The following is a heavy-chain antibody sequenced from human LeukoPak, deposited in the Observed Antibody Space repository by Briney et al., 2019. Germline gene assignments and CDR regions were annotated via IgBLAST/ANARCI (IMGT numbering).Heavy chain of an antibody. CDR1: GYSFTSYW. D-gene: IGHD4-11*01. J-gene: IGHJ4*02. V-gene: IGHV5-51*01. CDR3: AKGMTTRSYFFDY. Sequence: GESLKISCKGSGYSFTSYWIGWVRQMPGKGLEWMGIIYPGDSDTRYSPSFQGQVTIPADKSISTAYLQWSSLKASDTAMYYCAKGMTTRSYFFDYWGQGTLVTVSS. CDR2: IYPGDSDT.